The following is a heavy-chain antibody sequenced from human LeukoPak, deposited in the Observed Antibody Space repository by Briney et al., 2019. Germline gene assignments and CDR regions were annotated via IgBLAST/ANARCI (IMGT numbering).Heavy chain of an antibody. CDR3: ARVSDYGALYYYYMDV. J-gene: IGHJ6*03. V-gene: IGHV1-2*02. Sequence: ASVKVSCKASGYTFTGYYMHWVRQAPGQGLEWMGWINPNSGGTNYAQKLQGRVTMTTDTSTSTAYMELRSLRSDDTAVYYCARVSDYGALYYYYMDVWGKGTTVTVSS. CDR2: INPNSGGT. D-gene: IGHD4/OR15-4a*01. CDR1: GYTFTGYY.